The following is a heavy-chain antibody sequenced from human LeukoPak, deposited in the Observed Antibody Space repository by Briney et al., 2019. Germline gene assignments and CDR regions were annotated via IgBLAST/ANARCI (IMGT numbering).Heavy chain of an antibody. J-gene: IGHJ5*02. CDR1: GFTFSSYA. V-gene: IGHV3-23*01. Sequence: HPGGSLRLSCAASGFTFSSYAMSWVRQAPGKGLEWVSAISGSGGSTYYADSVKGRFTISRDNSKNTLYLQMNSLRAEDTAVYYCASTGYYYDSSGYSVFEAWGQGTLVTVSS. CDR3: ASTGYYYDSSGYSVFEA. D-gene: IGHD3-22*01. CDR2: ISGSGGST.